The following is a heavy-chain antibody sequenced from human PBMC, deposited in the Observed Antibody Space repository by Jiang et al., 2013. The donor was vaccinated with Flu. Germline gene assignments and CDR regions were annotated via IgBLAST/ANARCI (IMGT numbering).Heavy chain of an antibody. D-gene: IGHD3-3*01. CDR3: ARSKDFWSGYET. V-gene: IGHV4-31*03. J-gene: IGHJ5*02. Sequence: GPGLVKPSQTLTLTCSVSGGSISSGGYHWNWIRQHPGNGLEWIGYIFYSGSPYYNPSLKSRLAISLDTSKNQFSLTVRSVTAADTAVYYCARSKDFWSGYETWGQGALVTVSS. CDR2: IFYSGSP. CDR1: GGSISSGGYH.